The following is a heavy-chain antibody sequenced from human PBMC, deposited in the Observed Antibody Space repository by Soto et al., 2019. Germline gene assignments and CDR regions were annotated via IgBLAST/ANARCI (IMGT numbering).Heavy chain of an antibody. D-gene: IGHD4-17*01. V-gene: IGHV4-59*01. CDR2: IYYSGST. Sequence: NPSETLSLTCTVSGGSISSYYWSWIRQPPGKGLEWIGYIYYSGSTNYNPSLKSRVTISVDTSKNQFSLKLSSVTAADTAVYYCTRAGTTVTEYYFDYWGQGTLVTVS. CDR1: GGSISSYY. J-gene: IGHJ4*02. CDR3: TRAGTTVTEYYFDY.